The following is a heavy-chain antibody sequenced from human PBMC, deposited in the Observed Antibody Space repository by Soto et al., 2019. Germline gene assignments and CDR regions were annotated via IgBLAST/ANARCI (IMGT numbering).Heavy chain of an antibody. CDR2: IYSGGST. CDR3: ARDLKEAAAVYYYYGMDV. CDR1: GFTVSSNY. Sequence: VQLVESGGGLIQPGGSLRLSCAASGFTVSSNYMSWVRQAPGKGLEWVSVIYSGGSTYYADSVKGRFTISRDNSKNTLYLQMNSLRAEDTAVYYCARDLKEAAAVYYYYGMDVWGQGTTVTVSS. J-gene: IGHJ6*02. V-gene: IGHV3-53*01. D-gene: IGHD6-13*01.